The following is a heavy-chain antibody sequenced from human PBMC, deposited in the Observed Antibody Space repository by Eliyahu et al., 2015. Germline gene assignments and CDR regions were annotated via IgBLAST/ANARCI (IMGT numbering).Heavy chain of an antibody. CDR2: ILPALGLA. J-gene: IGHJ6*02. Sequence: QVQLVQSSGAEVKTPGSSVRVSCRASGMXVTDXAFXWVRQAPGQGLEWGGRILPALGLAKYGQKFEGRVTITAGQSSGTVSMELRSLTSADTATYYCVRGPESRLRSGGRFYYSGFDVWGQGTPVTVS. CDR3: VRGPESRLRSGGRFYYSGFDV. D-gene: IGHD3-10*01. CDR1: GMXVTDXA. V-gene: IGHV1-69*04.